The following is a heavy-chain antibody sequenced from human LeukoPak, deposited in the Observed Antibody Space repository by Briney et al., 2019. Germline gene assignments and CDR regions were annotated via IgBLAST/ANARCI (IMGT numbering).Heavy chain of an antibody. D-gene: IGHD1-26*01. J-gene: IGHJ4*02. CDR2: ISGGGST. V-gene: IGHV3-23*01. Sequence: GGSLRLSCAASGFTFTSYSMYWVRQAPGKGLEWVSTISGGGSTYYADSVKGQFTISRDNSKNTLYLQVNSLRAEDTAVYYCAKGGKWDVTPFDYRGQGTLVTVSS. CDR1: GFTFTSYS. CDR3: AKGGKWDVTPFDY.